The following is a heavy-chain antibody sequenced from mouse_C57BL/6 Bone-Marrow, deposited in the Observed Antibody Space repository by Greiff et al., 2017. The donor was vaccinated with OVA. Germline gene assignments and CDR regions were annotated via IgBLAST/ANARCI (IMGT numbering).Heavy chain of an antibody. Sequence: QVHVKQPGAELVRPGSSVKLSCKASGYTFTSYWMDWVKQRPGQGLEWIGNIYPSDSETHYNQKFKDKATLTVDKSSSTAYMQLSSLTSEDSAVYYCARSYYGSSLWYFDVWGTGTTVTVSS. CDR3: ARSYYGSSLWYFDV. J-gene: IGHJ1*03. CDR1: GYTFTSYW. CDR2: IYPSDSET. D-gene: IGHD1-1*01. V-gene: IGHV1-61*01.